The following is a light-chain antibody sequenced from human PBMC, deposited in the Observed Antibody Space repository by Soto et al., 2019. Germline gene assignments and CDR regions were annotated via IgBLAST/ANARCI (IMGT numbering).Light chain of an antibody. CDR3: QQRSNWPPST. CDR1: QSVNTY. CDR2: YAS. J-gene: IGKJ5*01. V-gene: IGKV3-11*01. Sequence: EIVLTQSPATLSLSPGDRATLSCRASQSVNTYLAWYLQKPGQSPRLLFYYASNRATGIPARFSGSGSGTDFTLTISSLEPEDFAFYYCQQRSNWPPSTFGQGTRLEIK.